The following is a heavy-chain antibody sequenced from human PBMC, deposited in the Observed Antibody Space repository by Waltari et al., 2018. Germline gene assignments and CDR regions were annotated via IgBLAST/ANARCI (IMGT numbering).Heavy chain of an antibody. V-gene: IGHV3-48*01. CDR1: GFTFSSYS. Sequence: EVQLVESGGGLVQPGGSLRLSCAASGFTFSSYSMNWVRQAPGKGLEWVSYISSSSSTIYYADSVKGRFTISRDNAKNSLYLQMNSLRAEDTAVYYCARVADTATPQAFDIWGQGTMVTVSS. J-gene: IGHJ3*02. D-gene: IGHD5-18*01. CDR3: ARVADTATPQAFDI. CDR2: ISSSSSTI.